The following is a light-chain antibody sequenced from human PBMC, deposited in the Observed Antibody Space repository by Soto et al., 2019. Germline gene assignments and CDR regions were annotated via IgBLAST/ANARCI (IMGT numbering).Light chain of an antibody. J-gene: IGKJ1*01. CDR3: QQYNNWPWT. CDR1: QSISDT. V-gene: IGKV3-15*01. CDR2: GAS. Sequence: EIVMTQSPVTLSVSPGGRATLSCRASQSISDTLAWYQQKPGQAPRLLIHGASTRAPGFPVRFSGSGSGTDFTLTISSLQSEDFAVYYCQQYNNWPWTFGQGTKVEIK.